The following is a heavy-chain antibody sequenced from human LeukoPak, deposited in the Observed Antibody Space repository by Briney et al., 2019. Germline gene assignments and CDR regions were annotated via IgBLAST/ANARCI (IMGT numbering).Heavy chain of an antibody. D-gene: IGHD3-22*01. CDR3: ARHQSSSGYYYDVNWFDP. CDR2: IFHSGSS. CDR1: GGSISSYY. J-gene: IGHJ5*02. Sequence: LETLSLTCNVSGGSISSYYWSWIRQPPGKGLEWIGYIFHSGSSNYNPSLTSRVTISVDTSKNQFSLKLSSVTAADTAVYYCARHQSSSGYYYDVNWFDPWGQGTLVTVSS. V-gene: IGHV4-59*08.